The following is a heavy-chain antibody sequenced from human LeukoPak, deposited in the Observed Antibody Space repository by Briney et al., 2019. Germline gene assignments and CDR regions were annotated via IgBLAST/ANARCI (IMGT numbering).Heavy chain of an antibody. CDR3: ARDSRYYDSSLK. V-gene: IGHV3-11*04. D-gene: IGHD3-22*01. Sequence: GGSLRLSCAASGFTFSDYYMSWIRQAPGKGLEWVSYISSSGSTIYYADSVNGRFTISRDNAKNSLYLQMNSLRAVDTAVYYCARDSRYYDSSLKWGQGTLVTVSS. CDR2: ISSSGSTI. J-gene: IGHJ4*02. CDR1: GFTFSDYY.